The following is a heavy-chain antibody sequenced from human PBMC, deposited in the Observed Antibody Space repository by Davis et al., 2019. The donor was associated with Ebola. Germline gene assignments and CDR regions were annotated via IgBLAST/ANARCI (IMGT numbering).Heavy chain of an antibody. CDR1: GDTFRRHG. V-gene: IGHV1-69*10. CDR3: ARGGTDYSGSGNDYNSIDYFEY. Sequence: SVKASCKTSGDTFRRHGISWVRQAPGQGLEWLGGVIPILGITNRSQKFRGRLTITADESTTTVYMELNSLRSEDTAVYYCARGGTDYSGSGNDYNSIDYFEYWGQGTLVTASS. D-gene: IGHD3-10*01. CDR2: VIPILGIT. J-gene: IGHJ4*02.